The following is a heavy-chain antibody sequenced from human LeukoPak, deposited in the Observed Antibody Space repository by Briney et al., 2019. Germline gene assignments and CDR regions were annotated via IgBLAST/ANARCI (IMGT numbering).Heavy chain of an antibody. V-gene: IGHV1-2*02. D-gene: IGHD3-22*01. CDR3: ARVLVRDYYGSSGYPEYFDY. J-gene: IGHJ4*02. Sequence: ASVKVSCKASGYTFTGYYMHWVRQAPGQGLEWMGWINPNSGGTNYAQKFQGRVTMTRDTSISTAYMELSRLRSDDTAVYYCARVLVRDYYGSSGYPEYFDYWGQGTLVTVSS. CDR1: GYTFTGYY. CDR2: INPNSGGT.